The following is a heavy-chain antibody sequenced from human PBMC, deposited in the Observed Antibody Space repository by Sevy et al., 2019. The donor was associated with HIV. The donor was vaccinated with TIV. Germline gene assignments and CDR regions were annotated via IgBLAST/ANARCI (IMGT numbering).Heavy chain of an antibody. CDR2: ISGSGGST. Sequence: GGSLRLSCAASAFTFSSYWMSWVRQAPGKGLEWVSAISGSGGSTYYADSVKGRFTISRDNSKNTLYLQMNSLRAEDTAVYYCAKDLGEGNDFWSGYYGYWGQGTLVTVSS. D-gene: IGHD3-3*01. CDR3: AKDLGEGNDFWSGYYGY. CDR1: AFTFSSYW. J-gene: IGHJ4*02. V-gene: IGHV3-23*01.